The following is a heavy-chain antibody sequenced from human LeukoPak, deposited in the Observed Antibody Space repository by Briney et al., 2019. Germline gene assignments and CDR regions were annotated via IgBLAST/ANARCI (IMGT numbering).Heavy chain of an antibody. J-gene: IGHJ4*02. CDR2: ISGSGGST. CDR3: AKRYSSSSQRVYYFDY. Sequence: PGGSLRLSCAASGFTFSSYAMSWVRQAPGKGLEWVSAISGSGGSTYYADSVKGRFTISRDNSKNTLYLQMNSLRAEDTAVYYCAKRYSSSSQRVYYFDYWGQGTLVTVSS. V-gene: IGHV3-23*01. CDR1: GFTFSSYA. D-gene: IGHD6-13*01.